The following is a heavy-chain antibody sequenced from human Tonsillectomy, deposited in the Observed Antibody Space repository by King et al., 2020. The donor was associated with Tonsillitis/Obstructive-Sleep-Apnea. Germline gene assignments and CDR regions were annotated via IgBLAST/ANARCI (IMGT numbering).Heavy chain of an antibody. CDR1: GYIFTTYG. V-gene: IGHV1-18*04. J-gene: IGHJ6*02. Sequence: VQLVESGAEVKKPGASVKVSCKASGYIFTTYGISWVRQAPGQGLEWMGWISAYNDNTNYAQKLQGRVTMTTDTSTSTAYMELRSLRSDDTAVYYCARDPIYCSGDGCHVQSTYYYYGMDVWGQGTTVTVSS. CDR2: ISAYNDNT. D-gene: IGHD2-15*01. CDR3: ARDPIYCSGDGCHVQSTYYYYGMDV.